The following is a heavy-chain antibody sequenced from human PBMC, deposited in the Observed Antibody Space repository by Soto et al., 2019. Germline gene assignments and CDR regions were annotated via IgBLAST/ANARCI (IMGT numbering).Heavy chain of an antibody. CDR2: IYPGASDT. D-gene: IGHD2-2*01. V-gene: IGHV5-51*01. Sequence: GESLKISCKGSGYSFTSYWIGWVRQMPGKGLEWMGIIYPGASDTRYSPSFQGQVTISADKSISTAYLQWSSLKASDTAMYYCARRGYCSSTSCPAYGMDVWGQGTTVTVSS. J-gene: IGHJ6*02. CDR1: GYSFTSYW. CDR3: ARRGYCSSTSCPAYGMDV.